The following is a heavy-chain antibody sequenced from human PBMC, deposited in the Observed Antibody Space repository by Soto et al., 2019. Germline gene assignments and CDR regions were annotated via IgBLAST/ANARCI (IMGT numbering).Heavy chain of an antibody. CDR1: GGSISSGGYS. J-gene: IGHJ4*02. V-gene: IGHV4-30-2*01. Sequence: SETLSLTCAVSGGSISSGGYSWSWIRQPPGKGLEWIGYIYHSGSTYYNPSLKSRVTISVDRSKNQFSLKLSSVTAADTAVYYCARAGYCSGGSCYSRPFDYWGQGTLVTVSS. D-gene: IGHD2-15*01. CDR3: ARAGYCSGGSCYSRPFDY. CDR2: IYHSGST.